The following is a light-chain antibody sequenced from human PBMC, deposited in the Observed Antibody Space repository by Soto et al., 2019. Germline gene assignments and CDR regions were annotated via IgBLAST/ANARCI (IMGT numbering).Light chain of an antibody. CDR1: SSDVGGYNY. CDR2: EVS. V-gene: IGLV2-14*01. J-gene: IGLJ2*01. Sequence: SVLTQPASVSGSPGQSITISCTGTSSDVGGYNYVSWYQQHPGKAPKFMIYEVSNRPSGVSNRFSGSKSGNTASLTISGLQAEDEADYYCSSYTSSRTYVVFGGGTKLTVL. CDR3: SSYTSSRTYVV.